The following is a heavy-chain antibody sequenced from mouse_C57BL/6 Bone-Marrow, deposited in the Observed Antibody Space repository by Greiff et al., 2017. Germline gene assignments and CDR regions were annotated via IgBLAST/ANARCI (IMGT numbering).Heavy chain of an antibody. CDR3: ASGLLLYYFDY. CDR1: GYSITSGYY. J-gene: IGHJ2*01. D-gene: IGHD2-3*01. CDR2: ISYDGSN. V-gene: IGHV3-6*01. Sequence: EVKLMESGPGLVKPSQSLSLTCSVTGYSITSGYYWNWIRQFPGNKLEWMGYISYDGSNNYNPSLKNRISITHDTSKNQFFLKLNSVTTEDTATYYCASGLLLYYFDYWGQGTTLTVSS.